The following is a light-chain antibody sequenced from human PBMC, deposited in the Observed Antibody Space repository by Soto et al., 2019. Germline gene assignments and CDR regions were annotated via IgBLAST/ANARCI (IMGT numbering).Light chain of an antibody. CDR3: QHYHNFPRT. CDR2: AAS. Sequence: ISMPQSPPTLSVSPGGRVTLSCEASETISADLAWYHHRPGQAPRLLIYAASTRAPGVPARCSGSGSGTDFTLAIANLQPEDLGLYYCQHYHNFPRTFGQGTKLEIK. V-gene: IGKV3-15*01. J-gene: IGKJ2*01. CDR1: ETISAD.